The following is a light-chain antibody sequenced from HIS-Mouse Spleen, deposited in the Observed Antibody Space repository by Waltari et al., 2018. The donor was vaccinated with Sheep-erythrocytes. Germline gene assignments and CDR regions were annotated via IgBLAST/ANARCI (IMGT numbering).Light chain of an antibody. V-gene: IGLV2-23*01. CDR2: EGS. CDR3: CSYAGSSTPWV. J-gene: IGLJ3*02. Sequence: QSALTQPPSVSGSPGQSITISCTGTSSDVGSYNLFSWYQQHPGKAPKLMIYEGSKRPSGVSNRFSGSKSGNTASLTISGLQAEDEADYYCCSYAGSSTPWVFGGGTKLTVL. CDR1: SSDVGSYNL.